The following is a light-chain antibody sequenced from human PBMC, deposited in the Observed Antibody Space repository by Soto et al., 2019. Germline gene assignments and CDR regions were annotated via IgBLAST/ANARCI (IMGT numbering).Light chain of an antibody. Sequence: EIVMTQSPATLSVSPGERATLSCRASQSVSSNLAWYQQKPGQAPRLLIYGAYIRAAGVPARFSGSGSGTEFTLTITSLQSEDFATYYCQQTSSVPRTFGQGTKLEIK. CDR3: QQTSSVPRT. V-gene: IGKV3-15*01. CDR1: QSVSSN. CDR2: GAY. J-gene: IGKJ2*01.